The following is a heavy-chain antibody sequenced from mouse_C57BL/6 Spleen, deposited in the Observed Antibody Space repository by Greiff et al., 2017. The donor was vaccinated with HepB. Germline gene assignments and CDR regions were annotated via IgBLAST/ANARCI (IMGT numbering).Heavy chain of an antibody. V-gene: IGHV1-53*01. CDR1: GYTFTSYW. D-gene: IGHD2-4*01. CDR3: ARLGYYDYDGGYYYAMDY. Sequence: VQLQQPGTELVKPGASVKLSCKASGYTFTSYWMHWVKQRPGQGLEWIGNINPSNGGTNYNEKFKSKATLTVDKSSSTAYMQLSSLTSEDSAVYYCARLGYYDYDGGYYYAMDYWGQGTSVTVSS. J-gene: IGHJ4*01. CDR2: INPSNGGT.